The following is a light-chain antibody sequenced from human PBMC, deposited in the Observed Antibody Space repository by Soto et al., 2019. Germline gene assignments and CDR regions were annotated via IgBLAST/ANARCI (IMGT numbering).Light chain of an antibody. CDR3: SLYPNTRTLV. CDR2: DVS. Sequence: QSVLTQPASVSGSPGQSITISCTGTSSDVGAYNLVSWYQQHPGRAPKLFIFDVSDRPSGVSDRFSGSKSGNTASLTISGLQAEDEASYHCSLYPNTRTLVFGRGTKLTVL. CDR1: SSDVGAYNL. J-gene: IGLJ3*02. V-gene: IGLV2-14*02.